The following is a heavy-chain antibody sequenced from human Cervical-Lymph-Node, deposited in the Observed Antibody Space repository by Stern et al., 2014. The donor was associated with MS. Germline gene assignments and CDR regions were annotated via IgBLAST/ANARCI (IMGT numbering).Heavy chain of an antibody. D-gene: IGHD4-17*01. Sequence: QMQLVQTGAEVKKPGSSVKVSCKASGGTFSGLAINWVRQAPGQGLEWMGGIIPILATPNYAQRLRDSVTITADASTRSAYMELVTLRSDCTVVYYCATPATVTLGIMDVWGQGTTVTVSS. V-gene: IGHV1-69*01. J-gene: IGHJ6*02. CDR1: GGTFSGLA. CDR3: ATPATVTLGIMDV. CDR2: IIPILATP.